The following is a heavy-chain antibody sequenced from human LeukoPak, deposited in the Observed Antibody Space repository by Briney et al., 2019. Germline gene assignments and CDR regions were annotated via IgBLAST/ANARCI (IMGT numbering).Heavy chain of an antibody. D-gene: IGHD6-19*01. J-gene: IGHJ4*02. CDR3: ARSPSGWYGLDY. Sequence: PGGSLRLSCAASGFTFSSYGMHWVRQAPGKGLEWVAVISYDGSNKYYADSVKGRFTISRDNSKNTLYLQMNSLRAEDTAVYYCARSPSGWYGLDYWGQGTLVTVSS. CDR2: ISYDGSNK. CDR1: GFTFSSYG. V-gene: IGHV3-30*03.